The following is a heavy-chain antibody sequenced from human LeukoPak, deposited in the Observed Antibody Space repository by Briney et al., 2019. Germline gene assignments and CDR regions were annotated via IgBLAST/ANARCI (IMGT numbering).Heavy chain of an antibody. CDR3: ARGREIHGGSDTKLDDY. J-gene: IGHJ4*02. Sequence: ASVKVSCKASGYSFTSYAYNWVRQAPGQGLEWMGWISPRSGDTSYAQKFQGRVTMTRDTSINTVDMDLSGLTSDDTAVFYCARGREIHGGSDTKLDDYWGQGTLVTVSS. D-gene: IGHD3-10*01. V-gene: IGHV1-2*02. CDR1: GYSFTSYA. CDR2: ISPRSGDT.